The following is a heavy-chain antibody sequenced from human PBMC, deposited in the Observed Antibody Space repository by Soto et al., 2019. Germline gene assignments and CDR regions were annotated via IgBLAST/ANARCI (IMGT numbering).Heavy chain of an antibody. J-gene: IGHJ5*02. Sequence: ASVKVSCKASGYTFNNNDVSWVRQATGQGLEWMGWMNPGSGDTGYAQKFQGRVTMTRDISIATAYMELNSLTSEDTAIYYCARMESFGSLNWFDPWGQGTLVTVS. D-gene: IGHD5-18*01. CDR2: MNPGSGDT. V-gene: IGHV1-8*01. CDR1: GYTFNNND. CDR3: ARMESFGSLNWFDP.